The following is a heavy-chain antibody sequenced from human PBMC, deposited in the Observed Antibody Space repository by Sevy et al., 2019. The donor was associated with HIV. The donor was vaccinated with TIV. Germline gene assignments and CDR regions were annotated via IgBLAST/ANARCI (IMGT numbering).Heavy chain of an antibody. J-gene: IGHJ5*02. CDR2: INHSGST. V-gene: IGHV4-34*01. CDR3: ARGSAYYDFWSGYYQEA. D-gene: IGHD3-3*01. Sequence: SETLSLTCAVYGGSFSGYYWSWIRQPPGKGLEWIGEINHSGSTNYNPSLKSRVTISVDTSKNQFSLKLSPVTAADTAVYYCARGSAYYDFWSGYYQEAWGQGTLVTVSS. CDR1: GGSFSGYY.